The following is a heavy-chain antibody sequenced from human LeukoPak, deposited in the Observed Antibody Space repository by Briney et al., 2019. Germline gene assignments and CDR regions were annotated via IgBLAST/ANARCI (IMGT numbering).Heavy chain of an antibody. D-gene: IGHD6-19*01. CDR3: ARGWIAVAGRGFDP. CDR1: GYTFTSYS. V-gene: IGHV1-46*01. CDR2: INPSGGTT. J-gene: IGHJ5*02. Sequence: EASVKVSCKASGYTFTSYSIHWVRQAPGQGLEWMGIINPSGGTTTYTQKFQGRVTMTRDTSISTAYMELSRLRSNDTAVYYCARGWIAVAGRGFDPWGQGTLVTVSS.